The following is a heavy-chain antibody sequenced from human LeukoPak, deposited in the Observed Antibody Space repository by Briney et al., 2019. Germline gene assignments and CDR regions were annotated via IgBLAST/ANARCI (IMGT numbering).Heavy chain of an antibody. CDR2: IIPIFGTA. D-gene: IGHD4-17*01. CDR3: ARTRAATVTTGYFDY. CDR1: GGTFSNYA. V-gene: IGHV1-69*13. Sequence: GASVKVSCKTSGGTFSNYAIDWVRQAPGQGLEWMGGIIPIFGTAKYALKFQGRVTITADESTSTAYMELSSLRSEDTAVYYCARTRAATVTTGYFDYWGQGTLVTVSS. J-gene: IGHJ4*02.